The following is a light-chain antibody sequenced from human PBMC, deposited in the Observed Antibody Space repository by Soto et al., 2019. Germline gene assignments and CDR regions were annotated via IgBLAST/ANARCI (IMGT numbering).Light chain of an antibody. CDR1: QNVRSS. J-gene: IGKJ5*01. CDR2: GAS. CDR3: QQYNNWPIT. V-gene: IGKV3-15*01. Sequence: EKVMTQSPATLSVSPGERATLSCRASQNVRSSLAWYQQKPGRAPRLLVYGASTRATGVPARFSGSGSGTEFTLTISSLQSEDFAVYYCQQYNNWPITFGQGTRLEIK.